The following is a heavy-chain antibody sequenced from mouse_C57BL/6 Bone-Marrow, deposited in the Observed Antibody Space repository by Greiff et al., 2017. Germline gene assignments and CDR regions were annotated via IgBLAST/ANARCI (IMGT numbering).Heavy chain of an antibody. D-gene: IGHD4-1*01. V-gene: IGHV1-50*01. CDR1: GYTFTSYW. J-gene: IGHJ1*03. CDR2: IDPSDSYT. CDR3: AREGNWAYWYFDV. Sequence: QVQLQQPGAELVKPGASVTLSCKASGYTFTSYWMQWVKQRPGQGLEWIGEIDPSDSYTNYNQKFKGKATLTVDTSSSTAYMQLSSLTSEDSAVYYCAREGNWAYWYFDVWGTGTTGTVSS.